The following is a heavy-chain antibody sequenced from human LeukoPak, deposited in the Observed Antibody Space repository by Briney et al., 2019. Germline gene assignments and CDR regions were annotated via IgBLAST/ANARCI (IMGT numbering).Heavy chain of an antibody. D-gene: IGHD5-24*01. CDR2: ISSSGGST. CDR3: LKVSNAGYNFYLFHY. Sequence: GGSLRLSFSVSGSTVSGFTMDCVRQAPGKGLEYVSGISSSGGSTYYADSVKGRFTISRDNSKNTLYLQMSSLRAEDTAVYYCLKVSNAGYNFYLFHYWGQGTLVTVSS. J-gene: IGHJ4*02. V-gene: IGHV3-64D*09. CDR1: GSTVSGFT.